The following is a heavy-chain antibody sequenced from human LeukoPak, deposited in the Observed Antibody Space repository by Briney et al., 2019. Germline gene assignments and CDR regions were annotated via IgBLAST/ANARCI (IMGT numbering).Heavy chain of an antibody. D-gene: IGHD2-2*01. CDR1: GGSFSGFR. CDR2: INHSGGT. Sequence: PSETLSLTCAVSGGSFSGFRWHWIRQPPGKGPEWIGEINHSGGTTYNPSLKSRVTISVDTSKIQFSLNLTSVTAADTAVYYCALELVVPAALERLNAFDIWGHGTMVTVSS. V-gene: IGHV4-34*01. CDR3: ALELVVPAALERLNAFDI. J-gene: IGHJ3*02.